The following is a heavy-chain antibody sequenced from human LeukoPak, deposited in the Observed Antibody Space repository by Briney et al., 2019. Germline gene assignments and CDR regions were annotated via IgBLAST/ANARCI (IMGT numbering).Heavy chain of an antibody. CDR2: IWYDGSNK. V-gene: IGHV3-33*01. J-gene: IGHJ4*02. Sequence: GGSLRLSCAASGFTFSSYGMHWVRQAPGKGLEWVAVIWYDGSNKYYADSVKGRFTISRDNSKNTLYLQMNSLRAEDTAVYYCARDLLPRAYYYGSSGYAHWGQGTLVTVSS. D-gene: IGHD3-22*01. CDR1: GFTFSSYG. CDR3: ARDLLPRAYYYGSSGYAH.